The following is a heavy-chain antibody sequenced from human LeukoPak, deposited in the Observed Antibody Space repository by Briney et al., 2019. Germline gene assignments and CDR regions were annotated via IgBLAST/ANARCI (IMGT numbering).Heavy chain of an antibody. Sequence: GGSLRLSCAASGFTVSSNYMTWVRQAPGKGLEWVSIIYSGGSTSYADSVKGRFTISRDNSKNTLYLQMNSLRAEDTAMYYCARDVVGATYFDWGQGTLVTVSS. CDR3: ARDVVGATYFD. V-gene: IGHV3-53*01. J-gene: IGHJ4*02. CDR1: GFTVSSNY. CDR2: IYSGGST. D-gene: IGHD1-26*01.